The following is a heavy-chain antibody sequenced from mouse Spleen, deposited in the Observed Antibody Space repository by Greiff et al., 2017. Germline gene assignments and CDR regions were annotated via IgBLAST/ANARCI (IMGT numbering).Heavy chain of an antibody. V-gene: IGHV2-9-1*01. CDR3: ARERYYYGSSYGYFDV. CDR2: IWTGGGT. J-gene: IGHJ1*01. Sequence: VQLVESGPGLVAPSQSLSITCTVSGFSLTSYAISWVRQPPGKGLEWLGVIWTGGGTNYNSALKSRLSISKDNSKSQVFLKMNSLQTDDTARYYCARERYYYGSSYGYFDVWGAGTTVTVSS. D-gene: IGHD1-1*01. CDR1: GFSLTSYA.